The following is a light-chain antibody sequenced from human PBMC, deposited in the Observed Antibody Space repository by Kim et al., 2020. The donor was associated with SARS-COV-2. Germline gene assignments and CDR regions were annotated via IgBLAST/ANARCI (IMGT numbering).Light chain of an antibody. CDR2: RDS. J-gene: IGLJ3*02. Sequence: SYELTQPPSVSVALGQTASITCAGDNLGEKYACWYQQRPGQAPVLVIYRDSKRPSGIPERFSGSNSGNTATLTISGAQARDEADYYCQAWDSSTVVFGGG. CDR1: NLGEKY. CDR3: QAWDSSTVV. V-gene: IGLV3-1*01.